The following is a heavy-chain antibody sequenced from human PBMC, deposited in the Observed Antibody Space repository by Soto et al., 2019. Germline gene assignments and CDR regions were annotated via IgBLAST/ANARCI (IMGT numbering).Heavy chain of an antibody. CDR1: GFSFSDYY. Sequence: QVQLVESGGGLVKPGGSLRLSCAASGFSFSDYYMNWIRQAPGKGLEWISYISSSGAYTNYADSVRGRFTMSRDSAKNSLLLQMDGLRAEDTAVYYCASAKLVVEGSFDYWGQGTLVTVSS. CDR2: ISSSGAYT. D-gene: IGHD3-22*01. V-gene: IGHV3-11*06. J-gene: IGHJ4*02. CDR3: ASAKLVVEGSFDY.